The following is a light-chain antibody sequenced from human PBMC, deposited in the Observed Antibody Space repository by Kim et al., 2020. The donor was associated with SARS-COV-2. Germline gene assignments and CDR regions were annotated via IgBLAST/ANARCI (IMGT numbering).Light chain of an antibody. CDR2: GAS. Sequence: PPGERATRSCRASQSVSSNYLAWYQQKPGQAPRLLIYGASSRATGIPDRFSGSGSGTDFTLTITRLEPEDFAVYYCQQYSSSPATFGQGTKVDIK. CDR1: QSVSSNY. J-gene: IGKJ1*01. CDR3: QQYSSSPAT. V-gene: IGKV3-20*01.